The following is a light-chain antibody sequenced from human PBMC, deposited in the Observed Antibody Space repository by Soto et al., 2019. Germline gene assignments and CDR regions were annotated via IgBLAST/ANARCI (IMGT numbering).Light chain of an antibody. CDR1: QTVSSSY. V-gene: IGKV3-20*01. J-gene: IGKJ5*01. Sequence: PGERVTLSCRASQTVSSSYLTWYQQRPGQAPRLLIYGASTRATCIPARFSGSGSGTDFPLTISSLQPEDFAVYYCQQYGSSPPTFGQGTRLEIK. CDR3: QQYGSSPPT. CDR2: GAS.